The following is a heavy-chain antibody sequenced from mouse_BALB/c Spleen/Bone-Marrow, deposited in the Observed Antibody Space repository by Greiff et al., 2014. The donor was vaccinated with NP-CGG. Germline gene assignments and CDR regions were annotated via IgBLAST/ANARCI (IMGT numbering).Heavy chain of an antibody. CDR2: IDPASGNT. J-gene: IGHJ3*01. CDR3: AHDDPFTY. Sequence: SGADLVKPGASVKLSCTTSGFNIKDTFMHWVKQRPEQGLEWIGRIDPASGNTKYDPKFQGKATITADTSSNKVSLQLSGLTSEDTAVYYCAHDDPFTYWGQGTLVTVSA. D-gene: IGHD2-3*01. V-gene: IGHV14-3*02. CDR1: GFNIKDTF.